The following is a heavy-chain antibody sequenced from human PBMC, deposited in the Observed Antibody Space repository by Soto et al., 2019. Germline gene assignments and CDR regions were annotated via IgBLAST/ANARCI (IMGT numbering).Heavy chain of an antibody. Sequence: PGGSLRLSCAASGFTFSSYGMHWVRQAPGKGLEWVAVISYDGSNKYYADSVKGRFTISRDNSKNTLYLQMNSLRAEDTAVYYCLNLGYSSSSRFDPWGQGTLVTVSS. CDR2: ISYDGSNK. CDR1: GFTFSSYG. J-gene: IGHJ5*02. V-gene: IGHV3-30*03. D-gene: IGHD6-6*01. CDR3: LNLGYSSSSRFDP.